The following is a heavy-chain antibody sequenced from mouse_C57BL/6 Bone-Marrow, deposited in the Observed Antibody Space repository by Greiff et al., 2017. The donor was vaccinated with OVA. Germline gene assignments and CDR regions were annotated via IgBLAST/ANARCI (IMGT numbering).Heavy chain of an antibody. CDR2: INSNNGGT. V-gene: IGHV1-18*01. D-gene: IGHD2-4*01. Sequence: EVKLLESGPELAKPGASVKIPCKASGYTFTDYNMDWVKQSHGKSLEWIGDINSNNGGTIYNQKFKGKATLTVDKSSSTAYMELRSLTSEDTAVYYCARGGYYDYDGGAWFACWGQGTLVTVSA. CDR3: ARGGYYDYDGGAWFAC. CDR1: GYTFTDYN. J-gene: IGHJ3*01.